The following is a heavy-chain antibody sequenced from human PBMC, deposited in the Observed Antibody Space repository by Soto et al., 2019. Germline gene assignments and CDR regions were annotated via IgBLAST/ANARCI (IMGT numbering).Heavy chain of an antibody. Sequence: QVQLVQSGGGVKKPGSSVKVSCTASGGTFNSYTINWVRQAPGQGLEWVGRVNPIVSMSNYARKFQGRVTINADKPTSKAYMYLTSMKSDDTAVYYCATSYGSGSTHFDFWGQGRLVSVSS. D-gene: IGHD3-10*01. CDR2: VNPIVSMS. CDR1: GGTFNSYT. J-gene: IGHJ4*02. CDR3: ATSYGSGSTHFDF. V-gene: IGHV1-69*02.